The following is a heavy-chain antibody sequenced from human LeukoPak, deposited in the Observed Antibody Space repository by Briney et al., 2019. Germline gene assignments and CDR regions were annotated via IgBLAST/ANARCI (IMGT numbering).Heavy chain of an antibody. CDR1: GGTFSSYA. Sequence: ASVKVSCKASGGTFSSYAISWVRQAPGQGLEWMGWINPNSGGTNYAQKFQGRVTMTRDTSISTAYMELSRLRSDDTAVYYCARSPPDYYDSSGSPGDYWGQGTLVTVSS. V-gene: IGHV1-2*02. D-gene: IGHD3-22*01. CDR2: INPNSGGT. CDR3: ARSPPDYYDSSGSPGDY. J-gene: IGHJ4*02.